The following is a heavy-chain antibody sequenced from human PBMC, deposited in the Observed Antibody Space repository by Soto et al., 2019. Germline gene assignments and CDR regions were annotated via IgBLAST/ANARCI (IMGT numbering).Heavy chain of an antibody. CDR3: AREIAARPGYYYYYMDV. J-gene: IGHJ6*03. CDR1: GYTFTSYA. CDR2: INAGNGNT. V-gene: IGHV1-3*01. Sequence: QVPLVQSGAEVKKPGASVKVSCKASGYTFTSYAMHWVRQAPGQRLEWMGWINAGNGNTKYSQKFQGRVTITRDTSASTAYMELSSLRSEDTAVYYCAREIAARPGYYYYYMDVWGKGTTVTVSS. D-gene: IGHD6-6*01.